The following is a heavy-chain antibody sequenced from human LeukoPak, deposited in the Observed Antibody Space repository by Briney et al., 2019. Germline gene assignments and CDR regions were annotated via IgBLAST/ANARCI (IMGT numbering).Heavy chain of an antibody. J-gene: IGHJ4*02. CDR2: ISSSGNTI. D-gene: IGHD5-12*01. Sequence: GGSLRLSCAASGFIFSSYEMNWVRQVPGKGLEWVSYISSSGNTIYYADSVKGRFTISRDNSKNTLYLQMNGLRAEDTAVYYCASGHDERPIRLSVAHYWGQGTLVTVSS. V-gene: IGHV3-48*03. CDR1: GFIFSSYE. CDR3: ASGHDERPIRLSVAHY.